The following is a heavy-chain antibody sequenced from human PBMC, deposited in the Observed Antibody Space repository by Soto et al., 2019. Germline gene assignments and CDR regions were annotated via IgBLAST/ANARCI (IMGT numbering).Heavy chain of an antibody. CDR2: IYPGDSDT. CDR1: GYSFTSYW. D-gene: IGHD5-18*01. CDR3: ERPQVEMDTIYAFDI. J-gene: IGHJ3*02. V-gene: IGHV5-51*01. Sequence: PGESLKISCKGSGYSFTSYWIGWVRQMPGKGLEWMGIIYPGDSDTRYSPSFQGQVTISADKSISTAYLQWSSLKASGTAMYYCERPQVEMDTIYAFDIWGQGTMVTVSS.